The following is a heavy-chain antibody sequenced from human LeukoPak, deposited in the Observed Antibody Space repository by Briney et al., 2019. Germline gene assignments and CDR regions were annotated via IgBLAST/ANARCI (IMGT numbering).Heavy chain of an antibody. CDR3: ARGDPHADL. CDR2: ITISGHTK. J-gene: IGHJ5*02. CDR1: GFIFSNYW. Sequence: GGSLRLSCAASGFIFSNYWMHWVRQAPGKGLEWIADITISGHTKNYADSVKGRFTISRDNARTSLYLQMNSLRVEDTGVYYCARGDPHADLWGQGTLVTVSS. V-gene: IGHV3-48*03.